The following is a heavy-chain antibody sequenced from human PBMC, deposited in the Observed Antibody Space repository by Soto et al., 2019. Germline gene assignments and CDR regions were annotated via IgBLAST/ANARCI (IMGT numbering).Heavy chain of an antibody. D-gene: IGHD5-12*01. CDR1: GLTFSGIA. V-gene: IGHV3-73*01. CDR3: AASGYDKFVDS. J-gene: IGHJ5*01. CDR2: IRSKSNYYAT. Sequence: GGSLRLSCAPSGLTFSGIAIHWVRQASGKGLEWVGRIRSKSNYYATTYAASVKGRFTVSRDDSKNTAYLQMNNLKSEDTAVYYCAASGYDKFVDSWGQGILVTVSS.